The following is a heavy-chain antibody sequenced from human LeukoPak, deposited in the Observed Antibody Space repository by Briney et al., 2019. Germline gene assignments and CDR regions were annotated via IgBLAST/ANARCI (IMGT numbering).Heavy chain of an antibody. D-gene: IGHD3-22*01. CDR1: GFPFSSYG. CDR2: ISYDGSNK. CDR3: AKEDYYDSSGYYLPFTLWD. J-gene: IGHJ4*02. V-gene: IGHV3-30*18. Sequence: GSLSLSCAASGFPFSSYGMHWVRQAPGKGLEWVAVISYDGSNKYYADSVKGRFTISRDNSKNTLYLQMNSLRAEDTAVYYCAKEDYYDSSGYYLPFTLWDWGQGTLVTVSS.